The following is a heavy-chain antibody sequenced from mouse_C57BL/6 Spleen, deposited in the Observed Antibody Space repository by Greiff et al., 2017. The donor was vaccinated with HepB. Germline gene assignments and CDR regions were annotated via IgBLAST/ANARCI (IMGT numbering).Heavy chain of an antibody. D-gene: IGHD2-1*01. Sequence: ESGPGLVKPSQSLSLTCSVTGYSITSGYYWNWIRQFPGNKLEWMGYISYDGSNNYNPSLKNRISITRDTSKNQFFLKLNSVTTEDTATYYCARGGGNPNYYAMDYWGQGTSVTVSS. J-gene: IGHJ4*01. V-gene: IGHV3-6*01. CDR3: ARGGGNPNYYAMDY. CDR2: ISYDGSN. CDR1: GYSITSGYY.